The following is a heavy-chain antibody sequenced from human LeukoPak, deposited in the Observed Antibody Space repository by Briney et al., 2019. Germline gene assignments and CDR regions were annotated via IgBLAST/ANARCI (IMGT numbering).Heavy chain of an antibody. CDR1: GFTFSSYW. D-gene: IGHD2-2*01. V-gene: IGHV3-74*01. CDR2: INTDGSTI. Sequence: GGSLRLSCAPSGFTFSSYWMHWVRQAPGKGLVWVSRINTDGSTITYADSVKGRFTISRDNAKNTLYLQMNSLRGEDTAVYYCAKDTSRIVVVPAATHGFDYWGQGTLVTVSS. CDR3: AKDTSRIVVVPAATHGFDY. J-gene: IGHJ4*02.